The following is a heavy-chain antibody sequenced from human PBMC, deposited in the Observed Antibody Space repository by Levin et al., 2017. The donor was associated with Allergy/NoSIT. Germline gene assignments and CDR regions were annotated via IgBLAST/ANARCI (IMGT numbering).Heavy chain of an antibody. CDR3: AREHPLSVEPVNWFDP. V-gene: IGHV1-2*02. D-gene: IGHD2/OR15-2a*01. CDR1: GYTFTAYY. Sequence: GESLKISCKASGYTFTAYYIHWVRQAPGQGLEWMGWINPNSGDTNYVQKFQGRVTMTRDTSISTAFMELSSLRSDDTAMYYCAREHPLSVEPVNWFDPWGQGTLVTVSS. CDR2: INPNSGDT. J-gene: IGHJ5*02.